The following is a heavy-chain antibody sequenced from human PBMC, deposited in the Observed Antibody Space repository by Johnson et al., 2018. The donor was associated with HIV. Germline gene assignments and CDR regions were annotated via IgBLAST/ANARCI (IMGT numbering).Heavy chain of an antibody. CDR1: GFPFSNAW. J-gene: IGHJ3*02. CDR3: STGDIVVVIGAILLPLHDAFDI. D-gene: IGHD2-15*01. Sequence: VQLVESGGGVVQPGGSLRLSCAASGFPFSNAWMNWVRRAPGKGLEWVGRISSKTDGGTTDYSAAVKGRFSISRDDSKNTLYLQMNSLKTEDTAVYYCSTGDIVVVIGAILLPLHDAFDIWGQGTMVTVSS. V-gene: IGHV3-15*01. CDR2: ISSKTDGGTT.